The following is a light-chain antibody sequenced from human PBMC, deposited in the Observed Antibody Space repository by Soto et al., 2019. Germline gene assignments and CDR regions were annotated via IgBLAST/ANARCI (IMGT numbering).Light chain of an antibody. CDR3: SSFAVTNPS. CDR1: SNDIGGYNY. J-gene: IGLJ2*01. V-gene: IGLV2-8*01. Sequence: QSALTQPPSASGSPGQSVTISCTGTSNDIGGYNYVSWYQQHPGKAPKLIIYEVNKRPSGVPDRFSGSKSGNTASLTVSGRQAGDEADYFCSSFAVTNPSFGGGTKLTVL. CDR2: EVN.